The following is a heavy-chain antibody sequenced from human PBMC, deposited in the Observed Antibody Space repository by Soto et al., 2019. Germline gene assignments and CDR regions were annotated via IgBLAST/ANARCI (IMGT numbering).Heavy chain of an antibody. V-gene: IGHV3-7*03. CDR3: ARDVGPVTIFGEALSGYFDF. D-gene: IGHD3-3*01. Sequence: GGSLRLSCAVSGFNFGSYWMSWVRQAPGKGLEWLASIKEDRSERYYLDSVKGRFTISRDNAKDSLSLQMNSLRGEDTAFYYCARDVGPVTIFGEALSGYFDFWGQGTLVTVSS. J-gene: IGHJ4*02. CDR2: IKEDRSER. CDR1: GFNFGSYW.